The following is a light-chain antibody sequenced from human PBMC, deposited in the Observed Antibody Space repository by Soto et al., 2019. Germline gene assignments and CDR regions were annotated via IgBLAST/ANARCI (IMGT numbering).Light chain of an antibody. V-gene: IGKV1-5*03. J-gene: IGKJ1*01. CDR1: QNINSW. CDR2: KAS. Sequence: DIQMTQSPSTLSASLGDGVTITCRASQNINSWLAWYQQKPGKAPNLLIYKASSLESGVPSRFSASGSGTEFTLTISSLQPDDFATYFCQQYKNYPWTFGQGTEVEI. CDR3: QQYKNYPWT.